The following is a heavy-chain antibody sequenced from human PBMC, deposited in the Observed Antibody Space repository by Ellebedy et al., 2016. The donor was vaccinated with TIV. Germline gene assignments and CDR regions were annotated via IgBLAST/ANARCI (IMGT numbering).Heavy chain of an antibody. D-gene: IGHD3-10*01. V-gene: IGHV4-39*07. CDR2: IYYSGST. CDR1: GGSISSSSYY. J-gene: IGHJ4*02. CDR3: ARGVYGSGIPH. Sequence: GSLRLSXTVSGGSISSSSYYWGWIRQPPGKGLEWIGSIYYSGSTYYNPSLKSRVTISVDTSKNQFSLKLSSLTAADTAVYYCARGVYGSGIPHWGQGTLVTVSS.